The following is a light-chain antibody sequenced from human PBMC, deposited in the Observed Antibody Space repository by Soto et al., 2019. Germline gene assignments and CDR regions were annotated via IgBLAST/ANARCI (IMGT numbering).Light chain of an antibody. CDR2: GNS. J-gene: IGLJ3*02. V-gene: IGLV1-40*01. CDR1: SSNIGAGYD. Sequence: QSVLTQPPSVSGAPGQRVTISCTGSSSNIGAGYDVHWYQHLPGTAPKLLIYGNSNRPSGVTDRFSGSKSGTSASLAITGLQAEDEADYYCQSFDSRLSGWRVFGGGTKLTVL. CDR3: QSFDSRLSGWRV.